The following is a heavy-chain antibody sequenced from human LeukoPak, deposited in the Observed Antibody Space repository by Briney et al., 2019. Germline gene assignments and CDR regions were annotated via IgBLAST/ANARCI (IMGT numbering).Heavy chain of an antibody. CDR3: AREPRYCSSTSCYGGRVGY. CDR1: GGSISSGGYY. Sequence: PSETLSLTCTVSGGSISSGGYYWSWIRQHPGKGLEWIGYIYYSGSTYYNPSLKSRVTISVDTSKNQFSLKLSSVTAADTAVYYCAREPRYCSSTSCYGGRVGYWGQGTLVTVSS. J-gene: IGHJ4*02. V-gene: IGHV4-31*03. D-gene: IGHD2-2*01. CDR2: IYYSGST.